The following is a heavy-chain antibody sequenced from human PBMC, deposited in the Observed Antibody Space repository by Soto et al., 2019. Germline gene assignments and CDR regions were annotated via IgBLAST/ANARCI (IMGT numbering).Heavy chain of an antibody. D-gene: IGHD6-13*01. V-gene: IGHV3-30*18. CDR1: GFTFSSYG. CDR3: AKDFDEAAAGTRSGYFDY. CDR2: ISYDGSNK. Sequence: PGGSLRLSCAASGFTFSSYGMHWVRQAPGKGLEWVAVISYDGSNKYYADSVKGRFTISRDNSKNTLYLQMNSLRAEDTAVYYCAKDFDEAAAGTRSGYFDYWGQGTLVTVSS. J-gene: IGHJ4*02.